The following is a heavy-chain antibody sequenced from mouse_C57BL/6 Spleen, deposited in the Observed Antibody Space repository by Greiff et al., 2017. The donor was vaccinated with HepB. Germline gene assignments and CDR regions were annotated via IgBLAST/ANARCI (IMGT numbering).Heavy chain of an antibody. V-gene: IGHV3-6*01. Sequence: DVKLQESGPGLVKPSQSLSLTCSVTGYSITSGYYWNWIRQFPGNKLEWMGYISYDGSNNYNPSLKNRISITRDTSKNQFFLKLNSVTTEDTATYYCARPPTVVYWYFDVWGTGTTVTVSS. CDR3: ARPPTVVYWYFDV. D-gene: IGHD1-1*01. CDR2: ISYDGSN. J-gene: IGHJ1*03. CDR1: GYSITSGYY.